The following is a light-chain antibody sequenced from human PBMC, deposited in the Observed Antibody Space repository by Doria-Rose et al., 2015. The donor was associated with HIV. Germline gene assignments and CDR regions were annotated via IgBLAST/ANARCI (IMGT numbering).Light chain of an antibody. J-gene: IGKJ2*01. Sequence: SISCRSSQSLLHTIGYNYLDWYLQKSGQSPQLLIYLGSNRASGVPDRFSGSGSGTDFTLKISRVEAEDVGVYYCMQALQTPYTFGQGTKLEIK. CDR1: QSLLHTIGYNY. CDR2: LGS. V-gene: IGKV2-28*01. CDR3: MQALQTPYT.